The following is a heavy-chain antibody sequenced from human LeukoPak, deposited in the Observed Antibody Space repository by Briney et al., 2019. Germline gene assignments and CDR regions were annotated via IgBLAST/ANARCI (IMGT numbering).Heavy chain of an antibody. CDR3: ARVGYCSSTSCYGPPAY. J-gene: IGHJ4*02. CDR1: GFTFSSYS. CDR2: ISSSSSYI. V-gene: IGHV3-21*01. Sequence: GRSLRLSCAASGFTFSSYSMNWVRQAPGKGLEWVASISSSSSYIYYADSVKGRFTISRDNAKNSLYLQMNSLRAEDTAVYYCARVGYCSSTSCYGPPAYWGQGTLVTVSS. D-gene: IGHD2-2*01.